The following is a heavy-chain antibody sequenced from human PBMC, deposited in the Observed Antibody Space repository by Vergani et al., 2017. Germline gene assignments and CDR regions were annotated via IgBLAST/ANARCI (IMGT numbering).Heavy chain of an antibody. J-gene: IGHJ4*02. Sequence: EVQLLESGGGLVQPGGSLTLSCAASGFSLSRFWMSWVRQAPEKGLEWVAHISPDGSATSYVDSVKGRFTISRDNSKNTLYLQMNSLRAEDTAVYYCAKALPPDDYVXGSYRPFHKSYFDYWGQGTLVTVSS. V-gene: IGHV3-7*03. CDR3: AKALPPDDYVXGSYRPFHKSYFDY. CDR1: GFSLSRFW. CDR2: ISPDGSAT. D-gene: IGHD3-16*02.